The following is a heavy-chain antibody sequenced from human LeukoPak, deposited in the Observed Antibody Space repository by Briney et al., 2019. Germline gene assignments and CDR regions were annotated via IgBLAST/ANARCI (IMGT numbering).Heavy chain of an antibody. Sequence: SETLSLTCTVSGGSISSSSYFWGWIRQPPGKGLEWIGYIYYSGNTYYNPSLKSRVTMSVDTSKNQLSLKLSSVTAADTAVYYCAKYGDSWYFDLWGRGTLVTVSS. D-gene: IGHD4-17*01. V-gene: IGHV4-61*05. J-gene: IGHJ2*01. CDR1: GGSISSSSYF. CDR3: AKYGDSWYFDL. CDR2: IYYSGNT.